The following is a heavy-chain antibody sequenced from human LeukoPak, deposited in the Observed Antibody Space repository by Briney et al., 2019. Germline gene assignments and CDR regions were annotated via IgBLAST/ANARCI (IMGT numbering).Heavy chain of an antibody. Sequence: GGSLRLSCAASGFTFSSYSMNWVRQAPGKGLEWVSSISSSSSYIYYADSVKGRFTISRDNAKNPLYLQMNSLRSEDTAVYYCATGSGWYSPDYWGQGTLVTVSS. V-gene: IGHV3-21*04. D-gene: IGHD6-19*01. CDR2: ISSSSSYI. CDR1: GFTFSSYS. J-gene: IGHJ4*02. CDR3: ATGSGWYSPDY.